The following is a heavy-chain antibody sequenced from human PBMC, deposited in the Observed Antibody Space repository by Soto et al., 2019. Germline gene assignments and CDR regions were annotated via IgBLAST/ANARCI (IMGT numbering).Heavy chain of an antibody. D-gene: IGHD6-6*01. CDR3: AFEYSSSSSDY. CDR1: GGTFSSYT. CDR2: IIPILGIA. V-gene: IGHV1-69*02. Sequence: GASVKVSCKASGGTFSSYTISWVRQAPGQGLEWMGRIIPILGIANYAQKFQGRVTITADKSTSTAYMELSSLRFEDTAVYYCAFEYSSSSSDYWGQGTLVTVSS. J-gene: IGHJ4*02.